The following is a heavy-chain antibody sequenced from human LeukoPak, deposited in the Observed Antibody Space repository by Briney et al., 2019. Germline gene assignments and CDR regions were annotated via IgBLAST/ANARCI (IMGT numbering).Heavy chain of an antibody. Sequence: GGSLRLSCAASGFTFSSYSMNWVRQAPGKGLEWVSSISSSSSYIYYADSVKGRFTISRDNAKNSLYLQMNSLRAEDTAVYYCARAPETMATVTLPDYWGQGTLVTVSS. CDR3: ARAPETMATVTLPDY. J-gene: IGHJ4*02. D-gene: IGHD4-17*01. CDR2: ISSSSSYI. V-gene: IGHV3-21*01. CDR1: GFTFSSYS.